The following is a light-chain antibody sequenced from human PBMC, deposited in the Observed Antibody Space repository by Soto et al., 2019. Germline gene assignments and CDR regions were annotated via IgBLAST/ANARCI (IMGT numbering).Light chain of an antibody. CDR1: QGIRSE. Sequence: AIQMTQSPPSLSASVGDRVTITCRASQGIRSELGWYQQKPGKAPNLLIYTASTLQSGVPSRFSGSGSGTDFTLTISRLEPEDFAVYYCQHYGSSWTFGQGTKVDIK. CDR3: QHYGSSWT. CDR2: TAS. V-gene: IGKV1-6*01. J-gene: IGKJ1*01.